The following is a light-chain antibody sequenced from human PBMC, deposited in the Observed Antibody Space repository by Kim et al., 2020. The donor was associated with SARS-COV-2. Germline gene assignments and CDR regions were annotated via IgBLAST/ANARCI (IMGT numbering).Light chain of an antibody. CDR1: SSNIGAGYD. V-gene: IGLV1-40*01. CDR2: GNS. CDR3: QSYDSSLSGWV. J-gene: IGLJ3*02. Sequence: QGVTISCTGSSSNIGAGYDVLWYQQLPGTAPKLLIYGNSNRPSGVPDRFSGSKSGTSASLAITGLQAEDEADYYCQSYDSSLSGWVFGGGTQLTVL.